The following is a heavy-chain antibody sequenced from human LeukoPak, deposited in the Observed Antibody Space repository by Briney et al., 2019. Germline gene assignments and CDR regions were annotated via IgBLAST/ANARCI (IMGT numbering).Heavy chain of an antibody. D-gene: IGHD6-19*01. CDR3: AKGWDSSGWSDEVDAFDI. V-gene: IGHV3-23*01. CDR1: GFTFTSFA. CDR2: ISGDGGNS. J-gene: IGHJ3*02. Sequence: GGSLRLSCAASGFTFTSFAMSWVRQAPGKGLEWVSAISGDGGNSYYADSVKGRFTISRDNSKNTLYVQMNSLRAEDTAVYYCAKGWDSSGWSDEVDAFDIWGQGTMVTVSS.